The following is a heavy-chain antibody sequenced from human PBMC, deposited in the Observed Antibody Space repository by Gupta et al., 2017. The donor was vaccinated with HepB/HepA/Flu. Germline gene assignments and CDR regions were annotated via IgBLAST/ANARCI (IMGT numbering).Heavy chain of an antibody. CDR1: GGSIFDSS. J-gene: IGHJ5*02. Sequence: QVHLQESGPRLVKPSETLSLTCNVSGGSIFDSSWSWIRQTPGKGLEWIGYVYFTESTNYNPSLESRVSISIDTSKSQFSLKLNSLTAADTAVYFCARTQARSLLMGTFDPWGQGTLVTVSS. CDR3: ARTQARSLLMGTFDP. CDR2: VYFTEST. V-gene: IGHV4-59*13. D-gene: IGHD7-27*01.